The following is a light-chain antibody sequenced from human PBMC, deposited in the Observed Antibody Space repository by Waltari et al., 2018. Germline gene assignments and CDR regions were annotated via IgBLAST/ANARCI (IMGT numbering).Light chain of an antibody. Sequence: DIQMTQSPSTLSASVGDRVTITCRASQSSSRWLAWYQQKPGRAPKLLIYKASTLQSGVPLRFSGSGSGTEFTLTIASLQPDDFAVYYCQHYNTYPYSFGQGTKLEIK. CDR1: QSSSRW. V-gene: IGKV1-5*03. CDR2: KAS. CDR3: QHYNTYPYS. J-gene: IGKJ2*03.